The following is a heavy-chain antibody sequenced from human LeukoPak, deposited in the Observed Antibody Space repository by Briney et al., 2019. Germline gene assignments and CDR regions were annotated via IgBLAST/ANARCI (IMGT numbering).Heavy chain of an antibody. CDR2: IYTSGST. J-gene: IGHJ3*02. CDR1: GGSISSYY. Sequence: SETLSLTCTVSGGSISSYYWSWIRQPAGKGLEWIGRIYTSGSTNYNPSLKSRVTMSVDTSKNQFSLKLSSVTVADTAVYYCAREGSPYYYDSSGPDAFDIWGQGTMVTVSS. D-gene: IGHD3-22*01. CDR3: AREGSPYYYDSSGPDAFDI. V-gene: IGHV4-4*07.